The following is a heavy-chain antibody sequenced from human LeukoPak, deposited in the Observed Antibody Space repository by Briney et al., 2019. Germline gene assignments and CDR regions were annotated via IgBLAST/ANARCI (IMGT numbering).Heavy chain of an antibody. CDR2: IDSVSNT. CDR3: TLSYGRGFNYYYGMDV. D-gene: IGHD5-18*01. J-gene: IGHJ6*02. Sequence: GGSLRLSCEASGFTFSSYDMHWVRQVTGRGLEWVSAIDSVSNTYYPGSVKGRFTISRENAKNSVYLQMNSLRAGDTAVYYRTLSYGRGFNYYYGMDVWGQGTTVTVSS. V-gene: IGHV3-13*01. CDR1: GFTFSSYD.